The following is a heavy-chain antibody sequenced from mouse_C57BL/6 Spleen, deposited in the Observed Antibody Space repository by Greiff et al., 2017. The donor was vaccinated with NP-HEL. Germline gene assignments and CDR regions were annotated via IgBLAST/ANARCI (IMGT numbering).Heavy chain of an antibody. D-gene: IGHD1-1*02. CDR3: AAGCTGTRDWYFEG. CDR2: IDPYDGDT. V-gene: IGHV1-69*01. J-gene: IGHJ1*03. CDR1: GYTFTDYW. Sequence: VQLQQSGAELVMPGASVKLSCKASGYTFTDYWMHWVKQRPGQGLEWIGEIDPYDGDTNYNQKFKGKATLTVDKSSSTAYMQLSSLTSEDSAVYYCAAGCTGTRDWYFEGWGTGTTVTVSS.